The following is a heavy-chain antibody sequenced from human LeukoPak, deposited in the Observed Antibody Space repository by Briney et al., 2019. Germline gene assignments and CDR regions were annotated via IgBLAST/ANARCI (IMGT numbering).Heavy chain of an antibody. CDR3: ARNGPYSSSWYEHDY. CDR1: GGSISSYY. J-gene: IGHJ4*02. Sequence: SETLSLTCTVSGGSISSYYWSWIRQPPGKGLEWIGYIYYSGSTNYNPSLKSRVTISVDTSKNQFSLKLSSLTAADTAVYYCARNGPYSSSWYEHDYWGQGTLVTVSS. D-gene: IGHD6-13*01. V-gene: IGHV4-59*01. CDR2: IYYSGST.